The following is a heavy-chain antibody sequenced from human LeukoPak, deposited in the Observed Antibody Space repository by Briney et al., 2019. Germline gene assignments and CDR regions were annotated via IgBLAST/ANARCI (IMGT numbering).Heavy chain of an antibody. CDR3: ARGPYSYDSSGAFDI. V-gene: IGHV4-34*01. CDR2: INHSGVT. CDR1: GGSFSGYY. J-gene: IGHJ3*02. D-gene: IGHD3-22*01. Sequence: SETLSLTCAVYGGSFSGYYWSWIRQPPGKGLEWIGEINHSGVTTYNPSLKSRLTISVDTSKNLFSLKLSSVTAADTAVYFCARGPYSYDSSGAFDIWGQGTMVTVSS.